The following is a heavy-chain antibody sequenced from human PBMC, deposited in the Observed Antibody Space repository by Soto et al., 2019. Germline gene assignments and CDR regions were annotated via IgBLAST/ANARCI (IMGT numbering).Heavy chain of an antibody. D-gene: IGHD6-19*01. J-gene: IGHJ4*02. CDR1: GGTFSSYA. CDR2: TIPIFGTA. CDR3: ARLRPYSSGWYEGYFDY. Sequence: QVQLVQSGAEVKKPGSSVKVSCKASGGTFSSYAISWVRQAPGQGLEWMGGTIPIFGTANYAQKFQGRVTITADESTSTAYMELSSLRSEDTAVYYCARLRPYSSGWYEGYFDYWGQGTLVTVSS. V-gene: IGHV1-69*01.